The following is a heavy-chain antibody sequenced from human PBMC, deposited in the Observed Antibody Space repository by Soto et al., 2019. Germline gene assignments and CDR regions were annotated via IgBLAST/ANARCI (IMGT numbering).Heavy chain of an antibody. CDR1: KGSISRWSQY. CDR3: ARDRRDPGYYYYYGMDV. Sequence: LSHDRSVAKGSISRWSQYLSRKHQHPGKGLEWIGYIYYSGSTYYNPSLKSRVTISVDTSKNQFSLKLSSVTAADTAVYYCARDRRDPGYYYYYGMDVWGQGTTVTVSS. CDR2: IYYSGST. J-gene: IGHJ6*02. V-gene: IGHV4-31*03.